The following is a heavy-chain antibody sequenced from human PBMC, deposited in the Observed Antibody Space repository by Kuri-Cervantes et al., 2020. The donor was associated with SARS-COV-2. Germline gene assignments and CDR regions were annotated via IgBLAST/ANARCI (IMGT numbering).Heavy chain of an antibody. CDR2: INPNSGGT. V-gene: IGHV1-2*02. CDR1: GYTFTAYY. CDR3: ARDRVVLMVYAILGTWFDP. J-gene: IGHJ5*02. D-gene: IGHD2-8*01. Sequence: ASVKVSCKASGYTFTAYYMHWVRQAPGQGLEWMGWINPNSGGTNYAQKFQGRVTMTRDTSISTACMELSRLRSDDTAVYYCARDRVVLMVYAILGTWFDPWGQGTLVTVSS.